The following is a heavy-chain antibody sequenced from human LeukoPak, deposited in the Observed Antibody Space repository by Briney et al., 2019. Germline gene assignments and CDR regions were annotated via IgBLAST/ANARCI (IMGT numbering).Heavy chain of an antibody. CDR1: GYSITSYY. CDR2: IYYSGST. V-gene: IGHV4-59*08. D-gene: IGHD3-3*01. Sequence: SETLSLTCSVSGYSITSYYWNWIRQPPAKGLEGIGYIYYSGSTNYNPSLKSRVTISVDTSKNQFSLKLSSVTAADTAVYYCASFYDFWRGYLNWGQGTLVTVSS. CDR3: ASFYDFWRGYLN. J-gene: IGHJ4*02.